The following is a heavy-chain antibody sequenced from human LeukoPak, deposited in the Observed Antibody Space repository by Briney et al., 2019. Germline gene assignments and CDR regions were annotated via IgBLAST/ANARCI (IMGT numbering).Heavy chain of an antibody. CDR3: ARSPLGIAPFDY. D-gene: IGHD7-27*01. V-gene: IGHV3-72*01. CDR2: IRNKAHRYTT. J-gene: IGHJ4*02. Sequence: PGGSLRLSCAASGFTFSDHHMDRVRQAPGEGLEWVARIRNKAHRYTTEYAASVKGRFTISRDDSENSLYLQMDSLKTEDTAVYYCARSPLGIAPFDYWGQGTLVTVSS. CDR1: GFTFSDHH.